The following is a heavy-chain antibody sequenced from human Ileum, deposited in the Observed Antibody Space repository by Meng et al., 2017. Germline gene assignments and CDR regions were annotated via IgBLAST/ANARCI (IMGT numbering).Heavy chain of an antibody. D-gene: IGHD1-14*01. CDR2: IYESGTT. CDR3: ARVSYNKGSPKFDS. CDR1: GDSISNGNW. V-gene: IGHV4-4*02. Sequence: VLLQESGPGLVKPSETLSLSFAVSGDSISNGNWWSWVRQPPGKGLEWIGEIYESGTTNYNPSLKSRVTISVDKSKNEFSLKLSSVTAADTALYYCARVSYNKGSPKFDSWGQGTLVTVSS. J-gene: IGHJ4*02.